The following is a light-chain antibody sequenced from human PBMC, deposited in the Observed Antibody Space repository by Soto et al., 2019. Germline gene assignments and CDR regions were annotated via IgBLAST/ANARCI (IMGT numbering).Light chain of an antibody. V-gene: IGKV3-20*01. Sequence: EIVLTQSPGTLSLSPGERATLSCRASQSVSSSYLAWSQQKPGQAPRLLIYGASSRATGIPDRFSGSGSGTDFTLTISRLEPEDFAVSYCQQYGSSPRFTFGPGTKVDIK. CDR3: QQYGSSPRFT. CDR2: GAS. J-gene: IGKJ3*01. CDR1: QSVSSSY.